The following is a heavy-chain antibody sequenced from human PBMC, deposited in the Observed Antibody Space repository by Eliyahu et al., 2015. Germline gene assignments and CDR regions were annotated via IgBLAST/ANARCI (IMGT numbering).Heavy chain of an antibody. CDR2: IFLSGGT. Sequence: CPVSGGSITSDTYYWGWIRQSPGKGLEWIASIFLSGGTHYNPFFRSRVTISADTSKXQFSLQLSSVTAADTAIYYCARMGTSISWYTVAFDMWGQGTMVTVSS. CDR1: GGSITSDTYY. J-gene: IGHJ3*02. V-gene: IGHV4-39*01. CDR3: ARMGTSISWYTVAFDM. D-gene: IGHD6-13*01.